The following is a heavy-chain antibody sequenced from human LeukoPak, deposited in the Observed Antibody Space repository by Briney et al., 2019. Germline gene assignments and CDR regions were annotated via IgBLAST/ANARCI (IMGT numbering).Heavy chain of an antibody. CDR3: ARDRNLNYGGNPESAFDI. CDR1: GYTFTSYG. V-gene: IGHV1-18*01. Sequence: ASVKVSCKASGYTFTSYGISWVRQAPGQGLEWMGWISAYNSKTNYAQKLQGRVTMTTDTSTSTAYMELRSLRSDDTAVYYCARDRNLNYGGNPESAFDIWGQGTMVTVSS. D-gene: IGHD4-23*01. CDR2: ISAYNSKT. J-gene: IGHJ3*02.